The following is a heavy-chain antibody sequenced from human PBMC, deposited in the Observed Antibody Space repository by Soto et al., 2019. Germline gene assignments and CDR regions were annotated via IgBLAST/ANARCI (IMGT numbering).Heavy chain of an antibody. J-gene: IGHJ2*01. CDR1: GFTFSSYS. D-gene: IGHD3-22*01. CDR2: ISSSSSYI. V-gene: IGHV3-21*01. Sequence: GGSLRLSCAASGFTFSSYSMNWVRQAPGKGLEWVSSISSSSSYIYYADSVKGRFTISRDNAKNSLYLQMNSLRAEDTAVYYCARDGRYYDSSGYRRWYFDLWGRGTLVTVSS. CDR3: ARDGRYYDSSGYRRWYFDL.